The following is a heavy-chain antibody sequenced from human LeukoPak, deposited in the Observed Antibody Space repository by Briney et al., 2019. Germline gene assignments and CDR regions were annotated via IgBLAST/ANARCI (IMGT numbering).Heavy chain of an antibody. CDR2: MNPNSGNT. J-gene: IGHJ6*03. Sequence: GASVTVSFKASVYTFTSYDINWVRQATGQGLAWMGWMNPNSGNTGYAQKFQGRVTITRNTSISTAYMELSSLRSEDTAVYYCARGGRYFDWLLPYYYYYMDVWGKGTTVTVSS. V-gene: IGHV1-8*03. CDR3: ARGGRYFDWLLPYYYYYMDV. D-gene: IGHD3-9*01. CDR1: VYTFTSYD.